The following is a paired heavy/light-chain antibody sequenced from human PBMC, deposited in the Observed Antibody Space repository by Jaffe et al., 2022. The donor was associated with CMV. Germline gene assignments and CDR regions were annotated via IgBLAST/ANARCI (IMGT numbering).Light chain of an antibody. J-gene: IGLJ2*01. V-gene: IGLV3-25*03. CDR1: ALPKQY. Sequence: SYELTQPPSVSVSPGQTARISCSGDALPKQYGSWYQQRPGQAPELVIYKDTERPAGIPERFSGSTSGTELTLTISGVQAEDEADYYCQSADSTFSFPWIFGGGTKLTVL. CDR2: KDT. CDR3: QSADSTFSFPWI.
Heavy chain of an antibody. D-gene: IGHD6-25*01. Sequence: QVQLVQSGAEVKKPGASVKVSCKTSGYTFISYGISWVRQAPGQGLEWMGWISAYNGDTNSTQKFHDRLTMTTDTSTSTAYMELKSLRSDDTAVYYCARPGFDGYTYAQYWGQGTLVTVSS. CDR1: GYTFISYG. V-gene: IGHV1-18*04. CDR2: ISAYNGDT. J-gene: IGHJ4*02. CDR3: ARPGFDGYTYAQY.